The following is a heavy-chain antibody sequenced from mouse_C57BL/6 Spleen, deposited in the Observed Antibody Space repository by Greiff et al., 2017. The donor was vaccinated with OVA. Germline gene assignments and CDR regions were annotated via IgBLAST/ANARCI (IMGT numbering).Heavy chain of an antibody. V-gene: IGHV1-15*01. J-gene: IGHJ3*01. CDR3: TRYGDGNYVGGFAY. Sequence: QVQLKESGAELVRPGASVTLSCKASGYTFTDYEMHWVKQTPVHGLEWIGAIDPETGGTAYNQKFKGKAILTADKSSSTAYMELRSLTSEDSAVYYCTRYGDGNYVGGFAYWGQGTLVTVSA. CDR2: IDPETGGT. CDR1: GYTFTDYE. D-gene: IGHD2-1*01.